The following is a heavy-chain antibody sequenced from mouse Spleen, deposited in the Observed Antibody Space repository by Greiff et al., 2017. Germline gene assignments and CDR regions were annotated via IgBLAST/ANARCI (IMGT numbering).Heavy chain of an antibody. CDR3: ARLRFGYSYYSYEDY. V-gene: IGHV5-6-2*01. CDR1: GFTFSSYA. J-gene: IGHJ2*01. Sequence: EVHLVESGGGLVKPGGSLKLSCAASGFTFSSYAMSWVRQTPEKRLEWVAAINSNGGSTYYPDTVKDRFTISRDNAKNTLYLQMSSLRSEDTALYYCARLRFGYSYYSYEDYWGQGTTLTVSS. D-gene: IGHD2-12*01. CDR2: INSNGGST.